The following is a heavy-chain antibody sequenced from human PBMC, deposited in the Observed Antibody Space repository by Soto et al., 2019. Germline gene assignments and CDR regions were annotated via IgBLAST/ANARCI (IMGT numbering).Heavy chain of an antibody. J-gene: IGHJ4*02. CDR1: GFTFIIYS. Sequence: PWGSLRLSCAASGFTFIIYSISLFRHSPGKGREWVSSISSSSSYIYSADSVKGRFTISRDNAKNSLYLQMNSLRAEDTAVYYCAREDYSNFDYWGQGTLGTASS. CDR2: ISSSSSYI. CDR3: AREDYSNFDY. D-gene: IGHD4-4*01. V-gene: IGHV3-21*01.